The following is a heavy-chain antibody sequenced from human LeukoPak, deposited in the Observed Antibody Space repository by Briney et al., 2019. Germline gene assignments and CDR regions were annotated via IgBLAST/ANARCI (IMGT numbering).Heavy chain of an antibody. CDR3: ATSAGSPGNS. CDR1: GFICSSHR. Sequence: QPGAPRLLSCVASGFICSSHRMSWVREPPGKGLEWLANLNQDARASYYVDSVKGRFTISRDNAKNSLYLQMSNLRVEDTAVYYCATSAGSPGNSWGQGALITVSS. D-gene: IGHD1-7*01. CDR2: LNQDARAS. J-gene: IGHJ1*01. V-gene: IGHV3-7*01.